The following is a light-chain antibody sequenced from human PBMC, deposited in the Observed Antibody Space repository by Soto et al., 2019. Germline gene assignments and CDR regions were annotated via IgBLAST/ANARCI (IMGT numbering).Light chain of an antibody. Sequence: QSVLTQPPSVSGAPGQRVTISCTGSSSNIGAGYDVHWYQQLPGTAPKLLIYGNSNRPSGVPDRFSGSKSGTSASLAITGLQAEDEADYYCQSYDSSLSVSPFGGGTKLTVL. CDR3: QSYDSSLSVSP. J-gene: IGLJ2*01. CDR2: GNS. CDR1: SSNIGAGYD. V-gene: IGLV1-40*01.